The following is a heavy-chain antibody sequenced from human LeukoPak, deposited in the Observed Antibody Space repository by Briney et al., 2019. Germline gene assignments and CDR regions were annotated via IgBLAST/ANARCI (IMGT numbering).Heavy chain of an antibody. D-gene: IGHD3-22*01. CDR2: IIPILGIA. V-gene: IGHV1-69*04. J-gene: IGHJ4*02. Sequence: SVKVSCKASGGTFSSYAISWVRQAPGQGLEWMGRIIPILGIANYAQKFQGRVTITADKSTSTAYMELSSLRSEDTAVYYCASRYDSSGYWALWGQGTLVTVSS. CDR1: GGTFSSYA. CDR3: ASRYDSSGYWAL.